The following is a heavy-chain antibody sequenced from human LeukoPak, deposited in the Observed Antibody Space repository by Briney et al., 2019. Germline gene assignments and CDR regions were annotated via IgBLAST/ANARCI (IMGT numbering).Heavy chain of an antibody. V-gene: IGHV3-7*01. D-gene: IGHD5-18*01. CDR1: GFTFSSYW. Sequence: GGSLRLSCAASGFTFSSYWMSWVRQAPGKGLEWVANIKQDGSEKYYVDSVKGRFTISRDNAKNSLYLQMNSLRAEDTAVYYCAKAGYSYGAGGPCDYWGQGTLVTVSS. CDR2: IKQDGSEK. J-gene: IGHJ4*02. CDR3: AKAGYSYGAGGPCDY.